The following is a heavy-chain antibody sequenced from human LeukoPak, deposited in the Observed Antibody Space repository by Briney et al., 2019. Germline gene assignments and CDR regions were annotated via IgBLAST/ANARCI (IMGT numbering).Heavy chain of an antibody. CDR3: ARDLGAPGNPYYYYVWGSYHYMDV. CDR1: GFTFSSYS. Sequence: PGGSLRLSCAASGFTFSSYSMNWVRQAPGKGLEWVSSISSSSSYIYYADSVKGRFTISRDNAKNSLYLQMNSLRAEDTAVYYCARDLGAPGNPYYYYVWGSYHYMDVWGKGTTVTVSS. D-gene: IGHD3-16*02. V-gene: IGHV3-21*01. J-gene: IGHJ6*03. CDR2: ISSSSSYI.